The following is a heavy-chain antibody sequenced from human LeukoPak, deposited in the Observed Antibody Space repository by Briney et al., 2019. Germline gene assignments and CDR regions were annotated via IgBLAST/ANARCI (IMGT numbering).Heavy chain of an antibody. J-gene: IGHJ6*02. V-gene: IGHV3-33*01. CDR2: IWYDGSNK. CDR1: GFTFSSYG. CDR3: AREMKNYYYYYGMDV. Sequence: GGSLRLSCAASGFTFSSYGMHWVRQAPGKGLEWVAVIWYDGSNKYYADSVKGRFTSSRDNSKNTLYLQMNSLRAEDTAVYYCAREMKNYYYYYGMDVWGQGTTVTVSS.